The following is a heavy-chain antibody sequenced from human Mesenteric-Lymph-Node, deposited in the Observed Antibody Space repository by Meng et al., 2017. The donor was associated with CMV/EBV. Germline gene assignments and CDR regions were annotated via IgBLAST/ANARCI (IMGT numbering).Heavy chain of an antibody. V-gene: IGHV3-30*04. CDR3: VKGGWKGDFFDH. CDR2: ISYDGSNK. J-gene: IGHJ4*02. D-gene: IGHD1-1*01. CDR1: GFTFSSYA. Sequence: GESLKISCAASGFTFSSYAMHWVRQAPGKGLEWVAVISYDGSNKYYADSVKGRFTISRDNSKNTLYLQMNRLRAEDTAIYYCVKGGWKGDFFDHWGQGTLVTVSS.